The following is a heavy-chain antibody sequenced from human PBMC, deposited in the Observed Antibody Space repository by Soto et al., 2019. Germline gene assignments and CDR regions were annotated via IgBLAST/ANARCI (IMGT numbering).Heavy chain of an antibody. CDR2: IKSKTDGGTT. CDR1: GFTFSNAW. V-gene: IGHV3-15*07. CDR3: STDSGDQARLWWLPGLPRFDP. Sequence: PGGSLRLSCAASGFTFSNAWMNWVRQAPGKGLEWVGRIKSKTDGGTTDYAAPVKGRFTISRDDSKNTLYLQMNSLKTEDTAVYYCSTDSGDQARLWWLPGLPRFDPWGQGT. D-gene: IGHD5-12*01. J-gene: IGHJ5*02.